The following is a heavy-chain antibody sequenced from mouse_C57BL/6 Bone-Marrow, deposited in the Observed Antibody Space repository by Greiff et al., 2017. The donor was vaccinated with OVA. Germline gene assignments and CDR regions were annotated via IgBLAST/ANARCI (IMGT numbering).Heavy chain of an antibody. J-gene: IGHJ1*03. V-gene: IGHV5-6*02. CDR2: ISSGGSYT. D-gene: IGHD1-1*01. CDR3: ARHAFYGSRFYWYFDV. Sequence: DVMLVESGGDLVKPGGSLKLSCAASGFTFSSYGMSWVRQTPDKRLEWVATISSGGSYTYYPDSVKGRFTISRDNAKNTLYLQMSSLKSEDTAMYYCARHAFYGSRFYWYFDVWGTGTTVTVSS. CDR1: GFTFSSYG.